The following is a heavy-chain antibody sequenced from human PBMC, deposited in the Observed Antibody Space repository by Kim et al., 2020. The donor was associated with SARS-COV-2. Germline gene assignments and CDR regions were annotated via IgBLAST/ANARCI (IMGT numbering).Heavy chain of an antibody. CDR2: INADGSTT. CDR3: ATVFGF. J-gene: IGHJ1*01. CDR1: GLTFSDEW. Sequence: GGSLRLSCAASGLTFSDEWMHWVRQAPGKGLVWVSGINADGSTTYYADSVKGRFTISRDNAKNTVDLQMNSLRAEDTAVYYCATVFGFWVQGSLVTVSS. D-gene: IGHD3-3*01. V-gene: IGHV3-74*01.